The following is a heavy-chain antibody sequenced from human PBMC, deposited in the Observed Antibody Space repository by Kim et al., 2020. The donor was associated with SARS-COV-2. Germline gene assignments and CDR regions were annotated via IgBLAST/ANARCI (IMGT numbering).Heavy chain of an antibody. J-gene: IGHJ5*02. CDR2: INHSGST. CDR1: GGSFSGYY. V-gene: IGHV4-34*01. D-gene: IGHD3-10*01. CDR3: SRLWVWSNWFDP. Sequence: SETLSLTCAVYGGSFSGYYWSWIRQPPGKGLEWIGEINHSGSTNYNPSLKSRVTISVDTSKNQFSLKLSSVTAADTAVYYCSRLWVWSNWFDPWGQGTLVTVSS.